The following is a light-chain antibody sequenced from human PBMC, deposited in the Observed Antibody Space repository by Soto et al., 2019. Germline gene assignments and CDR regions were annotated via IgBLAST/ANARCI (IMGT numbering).Light chain of an antibody. V-gene: IGLV2-8*01. J-gene: IGLJ1*01. CDR3: SSYAGSNNYV. Sequence: QSALTQPPSASGSPGQSVTISCTGTSSDVGGYNYVSWYQRHPGKAPNLMFFEVNKRPSGVPDRFSGSKSGNTASLTVSGLQAEDEADYYCSSYAGSNNYVFGAGTNVTVL. CDR1: SSDVGGYNY. CDR2: EVN.